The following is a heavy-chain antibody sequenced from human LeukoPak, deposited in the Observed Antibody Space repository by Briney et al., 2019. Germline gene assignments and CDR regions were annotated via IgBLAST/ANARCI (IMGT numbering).Heavy chain of an antibody. CDR1: GYTFTSYY. D-gene: IGHD3-16*02. CDR3: ARDWASMITFGGVIVPFDY. V-gene: IGHV1-46*01. CDR2: INPSGGST. Sequence: ASVKVSCKASGYTFTSYYMHWVRQAPGQGLEWMGIINPSGGSTSYAQKFQGRVTMTTDTSTSTAYMELRSLRSDDTAVYYCARDWASMITFGGVIVPFDYWGQGTLVTVSS. J-gene: IGHJ4*02.